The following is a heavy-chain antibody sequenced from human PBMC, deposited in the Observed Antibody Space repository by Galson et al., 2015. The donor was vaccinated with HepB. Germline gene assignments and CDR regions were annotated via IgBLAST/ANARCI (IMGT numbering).Heavy chain of an antibody. Sequence: SVKVSCKASGYTFSSYSIAWVRQAPGQGLEWMGWISAYDSSTSYAQKFQGRVTMTEDTSTDTAYMELSSLRSEDTAVYYCATDSTLMRASLYPDGYKFNYWGQGTLVTVSS. V-gene: IGHV1-18*01. CDR1: GYTFSSYS. J-gene: IGHJ4*02. CDR2: ISAYDSST. CDR3: ATDSTLMRASLYPDGYKFNY. D-gene: IGHD5-24*01.